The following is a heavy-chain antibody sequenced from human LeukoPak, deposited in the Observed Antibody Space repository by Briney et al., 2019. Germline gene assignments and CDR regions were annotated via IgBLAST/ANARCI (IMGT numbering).Heavy chain of an antibody. V-gene: IGHV4-61*01. CDR1: GGSVSSGYYD. J-gene: IGHJ4*02. Sequence: SETLSLTCTVSGGSVSSGYYDGSWIRQPPGKGLEWIGYIYYSGSTKYNPALKSRVTISVDTSKNQFSLNLTSVTAADTAVYYILRWSVGATQSYDWGQGTLVTVSS. D-gene: IGHD1-26*01. CDR2: IYYSGST. CDR3: LRWSVGATQSYD.